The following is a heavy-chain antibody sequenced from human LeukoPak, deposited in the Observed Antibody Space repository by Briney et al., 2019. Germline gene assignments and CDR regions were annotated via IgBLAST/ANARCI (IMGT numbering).Heavy chain of an antibody. CDR2: ISSSSSYI. D-gene: IGHD3-9*01. CDR1: GFSFSDYY. J-gene: IGHJ4*02. Sequence: KPGGSLRLSCAASGFSFSDYYMNWVRQSPGKGLEWVSSISSSSSYIYYADSVKGRFTISRDNAKNSLYLQMNSLRAEDTAVYYCARILTGYSFDYWGQGTLVTVSS. V-gene: IGHV3-21*01. CDR3: ARILTGYSFDY.